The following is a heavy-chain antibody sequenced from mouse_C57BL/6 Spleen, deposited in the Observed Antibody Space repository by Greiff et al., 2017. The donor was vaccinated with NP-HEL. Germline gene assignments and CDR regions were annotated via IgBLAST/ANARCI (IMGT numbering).Heavy chain of an antibody. CDR3: ARASYGSSSNWYFDV. CDR2: IHPNSGIT. Sequence: QVQLQQPGAELVKPGASVKLSCKASGYTFTSYWMHWVKQRPGQGLEWIGMIHPNSGITNYNEKFKSKATLTVDKSSSTAYMQLSSLTSEDSAVYYCARASYGSSSNWYFDVWGTGTTVTVSS. V-gene: IGHV1-64*01. D-gene: IGHD1-1*01. CDR1: GYTFTSYW. J-gene: IGHJ1*03.